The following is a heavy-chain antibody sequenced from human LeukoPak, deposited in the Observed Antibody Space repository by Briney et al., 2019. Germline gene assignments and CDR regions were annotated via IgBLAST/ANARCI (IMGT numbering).Heavy chain of an antibody. J-gene: IGHJ4*02. Sequence: PSETLSLTCAVYGGSFSGYYWSWIRQPPGKGLEWIGEINHSGSTNYNPSLKSRVTISVDTSKNQFSLKLSSVTAADTAVYYCARGRTLYYYGSGGRRNYYFDYWGQGTLVTVSS. V-gene: IGHV4-34*01. CDR2: INHSGST. CDR3: ARGRTLYYYGSGGRRNYYFDY. CDR1: GGSFSGYY. D-gene: IGHD3-10*01.